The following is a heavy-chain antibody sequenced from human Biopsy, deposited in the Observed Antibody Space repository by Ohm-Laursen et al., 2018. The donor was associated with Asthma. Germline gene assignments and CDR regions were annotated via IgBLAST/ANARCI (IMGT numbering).Heavy chain of an antibody. CDR2: MSYDGSIK. V-gene: IGHV3-30*03. J-gene: IGHJ4*02. CDR3: ARGLDYSGRSGFDY. CDR1: GFTFSSYG. Sequence: SLRLSCAASGFTFSSYGMDWVRQAPGKGLAWVALMSYDGSIKDYADSVKARFTISRDNSMNALYLHMNSLRVEDTAVYYCARGLDYSGRSGFDYWGQGTLVTVSS. D-gene: IGHD3-10*01.